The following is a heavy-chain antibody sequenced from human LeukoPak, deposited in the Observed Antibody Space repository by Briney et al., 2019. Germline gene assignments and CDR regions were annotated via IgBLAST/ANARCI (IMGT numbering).Heavy chain of an antibody. CDR3: VKDRYTTGRPFDY. Sequence: GGSLRLSCTASGFTFTNYAMHWVRQAPGRGLGWVAVISNDGSNKYHADSVKGRFSISRDNSKNTLYLQMNSLRGEDTAVYHCVKDRYTTGRPFDYWGQGTLVTVSS. D-gene: IGHD6-19*01. CDR1: GFTFTNYA. CDR2: ISNDGSNK. V-gene: IGHV3-30*18. J-gene: IGHJ4*02.